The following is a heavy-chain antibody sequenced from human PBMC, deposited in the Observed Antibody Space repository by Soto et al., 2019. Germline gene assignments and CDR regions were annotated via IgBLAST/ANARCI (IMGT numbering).Heavy chain of an antibody. Sequence: VQLVESGGGLVTPGGSLRLSCAASGFTFSSYSMNWVRQAPGKGLEWVSSISSSSSYIYYADSVKGRYTSSRDNAKNSRYLQMNSLRAEDTAVYYCARVIVPAAMPRGWYFDLWGRGTLVTVSS. J-gene: IGHJ2*01. V-gene: IGHV3-21*01. CDR2: ISSSSSYI. CDR1: GFTFSSYS. CDR3: ARVIVPAAMPRGWYFDL. D-gene: IGHD2-2*01.